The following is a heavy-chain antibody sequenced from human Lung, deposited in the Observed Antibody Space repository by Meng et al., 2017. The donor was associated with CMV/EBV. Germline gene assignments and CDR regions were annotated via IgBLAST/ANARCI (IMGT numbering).Heavy chain of an antibody. V-gene: IGHV3-23*01. D-gene: IGHD6-19*01. CDR1: GFTFRTYA. CDR2: ISGSGGTT. CDR3: AKELHSGWSYYFDY. Sequence: GGSLRLSCAASGFTFRTYAMSWVRQVPGKGLEWVSSISGSGGTTHYVDSVKGRFTISKDTSRDTLYLQMNSLRAEDTAVYYCAKELHSGWSYYFDYWGQGDLVHVCS. J-gene: IGHJ4*02.